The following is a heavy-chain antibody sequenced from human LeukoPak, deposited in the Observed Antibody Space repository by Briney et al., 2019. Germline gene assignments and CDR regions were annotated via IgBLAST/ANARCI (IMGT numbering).Heavy chain of an antibody. V-gene: IGHV1-58*01. D-gene: IGHD1-26*01. CDR3: AAGTLGRWELLDY. J-gene: IGHJ4*02. CDR1: GFTFTNSA. CDR2: IAVGSGNT. Sequence: SVTVSCTASGFTFTNSAVQWVRQARGQRHERIGWIAVGSGNTKYAQKFQERVPITRDMSTSTAYMELSSLKSEDTAVYYCAAGTLGRWELLDYCGQGTLVTVSS.